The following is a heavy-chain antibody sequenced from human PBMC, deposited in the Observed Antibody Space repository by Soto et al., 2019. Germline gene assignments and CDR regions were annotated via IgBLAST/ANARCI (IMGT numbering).Heavy chain of an antibody. Sequence: SVKVSCKASGGTFSSYAISWVRQAPGQGLEWMGGIIPIFGTANYAQKFQGRVTITADESTSTAYMELSSLRSEDTTVYYCARNLGIAAADTYYYYGMDVWGQGTTVTVSS. CDR1: GGTFSSYA. J-gene: IGHJ6*02. D-gene: IGHD6-13*01. V-gene: IGHV1-69*13. CDR3: ARNLGIAAADTYYYYGMDV. CDR2: IIPIFGTA.